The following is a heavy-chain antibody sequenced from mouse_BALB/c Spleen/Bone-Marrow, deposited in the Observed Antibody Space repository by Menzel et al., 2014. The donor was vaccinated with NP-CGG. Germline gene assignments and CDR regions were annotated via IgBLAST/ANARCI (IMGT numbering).Heavy chain of an antibody. J-gene: IGHJ3*01. Sequence: QVQLKESGAELVRPGASVKLSCKASGYSFTNYWMNWVKQRPGQGLEWIGMIHPSDSETRLNQKFKDKATLTVDKSSSAAYMQLSSPTSEDSAVYYCARFGNYEGFAYWGQGTLVTVSA. CDR1: GYSFTNYW. D-gene: IGHD2-1*01. CDR3: ARFGNYEGFAY. V-gene: IGHV1-74*01. CDR2: IHPSDSET.